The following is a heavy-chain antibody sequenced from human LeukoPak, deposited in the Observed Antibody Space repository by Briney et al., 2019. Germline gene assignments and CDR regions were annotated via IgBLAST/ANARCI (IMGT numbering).Heavy chain of an antibody. CDR1: GGSISSGGYS. CDR2: IYHSGST. CDR3: ARQIVGATLFDY. Sequence: SETLSLTCAVSGGSISSGGYSWSWIRQPPGTGLEWIGYIYHSGSTYYNPSLKSRDTISVDRSKNQFSLKLSSVTAADTAVYYCARQIVGATLFDYWGQGTLVTVSS. V-gene: IGHV4-30-2*01. D-gene: IGHD1-26*01. J-gene: IGHJ4*02.